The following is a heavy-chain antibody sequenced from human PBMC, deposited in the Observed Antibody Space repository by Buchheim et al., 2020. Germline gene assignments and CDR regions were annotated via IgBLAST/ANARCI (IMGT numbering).Heavy chain of an antibody. CDR2: ISGSAGST. CDR1: GFTFNSYA. J-gene: IGHJ4*02. Sequence: EVQLLESGGGLVQPGKSLRLSCAASGFTFNSYAMSWVRQGPGKGLEWVSAISGSAGSTYYAESVKGRFTISRDNSKNTLYLQMNSLRAEDTAVYYCGKASDILTGYYNFNFFDYWGQGTL. CDR3: GKASDILTGYYNFNFFDY. D-gene: IGHD3-9*01. V-gene: IGHV3-23*01.